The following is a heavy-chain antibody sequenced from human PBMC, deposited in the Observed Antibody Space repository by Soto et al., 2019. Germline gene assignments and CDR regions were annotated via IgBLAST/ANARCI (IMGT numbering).Heavy chain of an antibody. J-gene: IGHJ4*02. Sequence: PGGGLRRSCGADGFTFSSYGMDWVRQAPGKGLEWVAIISYDGSNTYYADSVKGRFTISRDNSKNTLYLQMNSLRAEDTSVYYCAKEGGLSGSYYISSSYYFDYWGQGTLHTVSS. CDR3: AKEGGLSGSYYISSSYYFDY. CDR2: ISYDGSNT. V-gene: IGHV3-30*18. CDR1: GFTFSSYG. D-gene: IGHD1-26*01.